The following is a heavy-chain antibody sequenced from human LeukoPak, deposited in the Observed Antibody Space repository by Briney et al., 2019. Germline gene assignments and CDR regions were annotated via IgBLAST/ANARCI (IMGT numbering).Heavy chain of an antibody. CDR3: ARGGGQGEVDV. CDR2: ISSNGGST. CDR1: GFTFSSYA. Sequence: GGSLRLSCAASGFTFSSYAMHWVRQAPGKGLEYVSAISSNGGSTYYANSVKGRFTISRDNSKNTLYLQMGSLRAEDMAVYYCARGGGQGEVDVWGKGTTVTVSS. J-gene: IGHJ6*04. D-gene: IGHD3-16*01. V-gene: IGHV3-64*01.